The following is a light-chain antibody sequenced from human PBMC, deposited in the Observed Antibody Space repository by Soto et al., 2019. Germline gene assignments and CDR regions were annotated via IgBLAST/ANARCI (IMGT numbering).Light chain of an antibody. CDR2: DAS. CDR1: QTISSW. V-gene: IGKV1-5*01. J-gene: IGKJ1*01. CDR3: QQYYNYST. Sequence: DIQMTQSPSTLPASVGDRVTITCRASQTISSWLAWYQQKPGKAPDLLIYDASRLAGGVPSRFSGSVSGTEFTLTIGSLEADDVATYFCQQYYNYSTFGQGTKVEVK.